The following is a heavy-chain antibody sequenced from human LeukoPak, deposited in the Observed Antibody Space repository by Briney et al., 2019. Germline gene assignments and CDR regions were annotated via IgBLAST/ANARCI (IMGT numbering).Heavy chain of an antibody. Sequence: SQTLSLTCAVSGGSISSGGYSWSWIRQPPGKGLEWIGYIYHSGSTNYNPSLKSRVTISVDTSKNQFSLKLSSVTAADTAVYYCARGQYSSSSGPYYYYYGMDVWGQGTTVTVSS. CDR3: ARGQYSSSSGPYYYYYGMDV. CDR2: IYHSGST. V-gene: IGHV4-30-2*01. J-gene: IGHJ6*02. D-gene: IGHD6-6*01. CDR1: GGSISSGGYS.